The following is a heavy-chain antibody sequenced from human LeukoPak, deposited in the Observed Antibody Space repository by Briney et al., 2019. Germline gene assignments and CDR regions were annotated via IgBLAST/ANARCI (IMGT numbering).Heavy chain of an antibody. CDR3: ARDLGNWKKREWYFDL. CDR1: EFTFSSYS. CDR2: IGSTSKSL. V-gene: IGHV3-48*04. D-gene: IGHD1-1*01. Sequence: PGGSLRLSCTASEFTFSSYSINWVRQAPGKGLEWVSYIGSTSKSLYYADSVKGRLTTPRDNAKSSLYLEMNSLRVEDTAVYYCARDLGNWKKREWYFDLWGRGTLVTVSS. J-gene: IGHJ2*01.